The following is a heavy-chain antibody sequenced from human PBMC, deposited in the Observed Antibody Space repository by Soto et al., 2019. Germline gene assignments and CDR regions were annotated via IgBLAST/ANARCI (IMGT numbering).Heavy chain of an antibody. Sequence: EVQLVESGGGLVQPGGSLKLSCAASGFTFSGSAMHWVRQASGKGLEWVGRIRSKANSYATAYAASVKGRFTISRDDSKNTAYLQMNSLKAEDTAVYYCTLRSGSNPGVYWGQGTLVTVSS. CDR1: GFTFSGSA. D-gene: IGHD1-26*01. CDR2: IRSKANSYAT. J-gene: IGHJ4*02. V-gene: IGHV3-73*01. CDR3: TLRSGSNPGVY.